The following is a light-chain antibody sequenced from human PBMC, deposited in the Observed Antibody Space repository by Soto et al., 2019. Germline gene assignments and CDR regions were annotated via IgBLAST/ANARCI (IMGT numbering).Light chain of an antibody. CDR1: SSNVGSNA. Sequence: QSLLTQSPSASGTPGQRVTISCSGGSSNVGSNAVSWYQQLPGTAPKLLIYSSSQRPPGVPDRVSGSKSGTSASLAISGLQSEDEADYYCAAWDDSLNGWVFGGGTKVTVL. CDR2: SSS. V-gene: IGLV1-44*01. CDR3: AAWDDSLNGWV. J-gene: IGLJ3*02.